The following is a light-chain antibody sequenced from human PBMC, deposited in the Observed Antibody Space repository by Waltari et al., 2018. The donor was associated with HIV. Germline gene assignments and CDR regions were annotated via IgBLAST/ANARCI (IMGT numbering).Light chain of an antibody. J-gene: IGLJ2*01. CDR1: SSNIGTDHA. V-gene: IGLV1-40*01. CDR3: QSYDSRLSAVV. Sequence: QSVLTQPPSVSGAPGQRVTIPCTGSSSNIGTDHAVHTDQQLQGTVPKLLIYGNNKRPAGFPDRFSGSKSGTSASLAITGLQAEDEADYYCQSYDSRLSAVVFGGGTKLTVL. CDR2: GNN.